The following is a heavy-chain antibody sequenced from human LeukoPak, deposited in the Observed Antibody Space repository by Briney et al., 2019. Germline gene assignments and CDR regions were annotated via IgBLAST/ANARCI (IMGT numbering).Heavy chain of an antibody. J-gene: IGHJ4*02. V-gene: IGHV3-23*01. CDR2: VSGSGGYT. D-gene: IGHD2/OR15-2a*01. Sequence: GGSLRLSCAASGFTFSSYAMSWVRQAPGKGLEWVSSVSGSGGYTYYAGSVKGRFTISRDNARNTLYLQINSLRAEDTAVYYCATAGYYRFDSWGQGTLVTVSS. CDR1: GFTFSSYA. CDR3: ATAGYYRFDS.